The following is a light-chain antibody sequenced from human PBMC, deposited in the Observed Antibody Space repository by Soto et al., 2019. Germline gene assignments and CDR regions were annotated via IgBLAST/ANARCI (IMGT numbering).Light chain of an antibody. CDR1: SSNIGSHT. V-gene: IGLV1-44*01. CDR3: AAWDGSLNGVG. J-gene: IGLJ2*01. Sequence: QSVLTQPPSASGTPGRWVTLPCSGSSSNIGSHTVNWYQQLPGTAPKLLVYSSNQRPSGVPDRFSGSKSGTSASLAISGLQSEDEADYYCAAWDGSLNGVGVGGGTKLTVL. CDR2: SSN.